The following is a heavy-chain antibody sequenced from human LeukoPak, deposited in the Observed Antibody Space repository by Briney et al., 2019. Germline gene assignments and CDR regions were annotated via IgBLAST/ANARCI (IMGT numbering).Heavy chain of an antibody. Sequence: GGSLRLSCAASGFSLSNYWMSWVRQAPGKGLEWVANINQDGSDKYYVDSVMGRSTISEDNAKNSVYLQMNSLRPEDTAIYYCAWYGVTHGLDVWGQGTTVTVSS. D-gene: IGHD3-10*01. CDR3: AWYGVTHGLDV. J-gene: IGHJ6*02. CDR2: INQDGSDK. CDR1: GFSLSNYW. V-gene: IGHV3-7*01.